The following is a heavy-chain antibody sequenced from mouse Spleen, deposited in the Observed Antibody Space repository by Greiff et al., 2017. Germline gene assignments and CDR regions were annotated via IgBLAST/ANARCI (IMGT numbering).Heavy chain of an antibody. CDR3: ARRDYYGSSLDY. CDR1: GYTFTDYN. CDR2: IYPYNGGT. J-gene: IGHJ2*01. D-gene: IGHD1-1*01. V-gene: IGHV1S29*02. Sequence: EVKVEESGPELVKPGASVKISCKASGYTFTDYNMHWVKQSHGKSLEWIGYIYPYNGGTGYNQKFKSKATLTVDNSSSTAYMELRSLTSEDSAVYYCARRDYYGSSLDYWGQGTTLTVSS.